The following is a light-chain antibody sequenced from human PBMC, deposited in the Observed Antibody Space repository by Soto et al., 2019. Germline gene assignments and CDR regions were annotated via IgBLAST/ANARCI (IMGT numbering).Light chain of an antibody. CDR2: EDT. Sequence: QSVLTQPASVSGSPGQSITISCTGTSSDVGSCSHVSWYQQHPGKAPKLIIHEDTKRPSGVSDRFSGSRSGNAASLTVSGLQAEDEAAYYCCLCGGMVFGGGTKLTVL. V-gene: IGLV2-23*01. CDR1: SSDVGSCSH. J-gene: IGLJ2*01. CDR3: CLCGGMV.